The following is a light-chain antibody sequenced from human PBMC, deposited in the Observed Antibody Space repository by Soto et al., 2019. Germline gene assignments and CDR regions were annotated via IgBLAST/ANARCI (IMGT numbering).Light chain of an antibody. Sequence: EIVLTQSPGSLSLSPGERATLSCRASQSVDNTFFACYQKKPGQAPRLPMYGVSKRATGIPDRFSGSGSGTDFTLTISRLEPEDFAVYYCQQYMSSVTFGQGTRVEIK. J-gene: IGKJ1*01. CDR1: QSVDNTF. V-gene: IGKV3-20*01. CDR2: GVS. CDR3: QQYMSSVT.